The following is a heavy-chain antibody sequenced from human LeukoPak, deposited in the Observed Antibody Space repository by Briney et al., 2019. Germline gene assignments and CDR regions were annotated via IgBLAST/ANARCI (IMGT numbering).Heavy chain of an antibody. D-gene: IGHD1-7*01. CDR2: INHSGST. CDR3: ARARKSSQTTVFDY. V-gene: IGHV4-34*01. Sequence: SETLSLTCAVYGGSFSGYYWSWIRQPPGKGLEWIGEINHSGSTNYNPSLKSRVTISVDTSKNQFSLKLSSVTAADTAVYYCARARKSSQTTVFDYWGQGTLVTVSP. J-gene: IGHJ4*02. CDR1: GGSFSGYY.